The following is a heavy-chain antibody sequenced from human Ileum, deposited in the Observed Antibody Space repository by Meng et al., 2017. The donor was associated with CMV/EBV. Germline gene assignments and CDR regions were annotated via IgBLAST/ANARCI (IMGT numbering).Heavy chain of an antibody. D-gene: IGHD2-2*01. V-gene: IGHV1-69*05. J-gene: IGHJ5*02. CDR1: PFSSYA. CDR3: ARYEAGARSSTGGDWFDP. Sequence: PFSSYAISWVRQAPGQGLEWMGGILPIFGTANYAQKFQGRVTITTDESTSTAYMELSSLRSEDTAVYYCARYEAGARSSTGGDWFDPWGQGTLVTVSS. CDR2: ILPIFGTA.